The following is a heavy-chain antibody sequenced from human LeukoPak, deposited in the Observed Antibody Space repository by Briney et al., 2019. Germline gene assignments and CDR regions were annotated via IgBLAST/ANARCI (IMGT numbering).Heavy chain of an antibody. CDR3: ASSLWFGESPMAYYYYYMDV. CDR2: IIPIFGTA. Sequence: GASVKVPCKASGGTFSSYAISWVRQAPGQGLEWMGGIIPIFGTANYAQKLQGRVTITTDESTSTAYMELSSLRSEDTAVYYCASSLWFGESPMAYYYYYMDVWGKGTTVTVSS. J-gene: IGHJ6*03. CDR1: GGTFSSYA. D-gene: IGHD3-10*01. V-gene: IGHV1-69*05.